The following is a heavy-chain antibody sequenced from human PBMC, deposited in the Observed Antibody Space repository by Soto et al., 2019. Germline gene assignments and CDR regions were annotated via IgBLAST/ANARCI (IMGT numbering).Heavy chain of an antibody. V-gene: IGHV3-48*02. CDR2: ISGGSSRI. Sequence: EVQLVESGGGLVQPGGSLRLSCAASGFSFSTYDMNWVRQAPGKGLEWVSYISGGSSRIFYADSVKGRFTISRDTAKNSLYLQMHSLRDEDTGVYYCARVIYGGWSTIKDYYYYAMDVWGQGTTVTVSS. CDR3: ARVIYGGWSTIKDYYYYAMDV. J-gene: IGHJ6*02. D-gene: IGHD5-12*01. CDR1: GFSFSTYD.